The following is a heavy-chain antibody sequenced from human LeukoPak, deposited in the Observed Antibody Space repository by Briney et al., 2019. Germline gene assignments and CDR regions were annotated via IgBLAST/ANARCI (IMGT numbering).Heavy chain of an antibody. V-gene: IGHV3-30*18. D-gene: IGHD2-21*02. Sequence: PSGGSLRLSCAASGFTFSSYGMHWVRQAPGKGLEGVAVISCDGSNKYYADSVKGRFTISRDNSKNTLYLQMNSLRAEDTAVYYCAKTPVAYCGGDCGYYFDYWGQGTLVTVSS. CDR2: ISCDGSNK. CDR1: GFTFSSYG. CDR3: AKTPVAYCGGDCGYYFDY. J-gene: IGHJ4*02.